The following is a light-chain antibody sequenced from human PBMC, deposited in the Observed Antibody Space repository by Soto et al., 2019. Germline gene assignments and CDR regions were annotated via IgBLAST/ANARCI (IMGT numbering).Light chain of an antibody. CDR2: ATS. J-gene: IGKJ1*01. CDR1: QNIDNY. CDR3: QQCYSIPT. V-gene: IGKV1-39*01. Sequence: DIQMTQSPSSLSASVGDRVTITCRASQNIDNYLNWYQQKPGRAPKLLIYATSSVQSGVTSRFSGSGSGADFTLTISSLQPEDSATYYCQQCYSIPTFGQGTKVEIK.